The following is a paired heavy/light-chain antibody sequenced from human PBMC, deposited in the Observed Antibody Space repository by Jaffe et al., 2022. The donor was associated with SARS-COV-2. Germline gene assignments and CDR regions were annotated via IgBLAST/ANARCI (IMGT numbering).Light chain of an antibody. CDR3: CSFTDSNTFV. Sequence: QSALTQPRSVSGSPGQSVTISCTGTSSDVGGFDYVSWYQQHPGKAPKHLIYDVSKRPSGVPDRFSGSKSGNTASLTISGLQAEDEADYYCCSFTDSNTFVFGTGTKVTVL. J-gene: IGLJ1*01. CDR1: SSDVGGFDY. V-gene: IGLV2-11*01. CDR2: DVS.
Heavy chain of an antibody. Sequence: EVQLVESGGGWVKPGGSLRLSCAASGFTFSNVWMNWVRQAPGKGLEWLGRIKRKSDGETTEYAAPVKGRFSISRDDSKNTLFLQMNSLQTEDTAVYYCTSRVVTTNDYWGQGTLVTVSS. CDR3: TSRVVTTNDY. V-gene: IGHV3-15*01. D-gene: IGHD2-21*02. CDR2: IKRKSDGETT. CDR1: GFTFSNVW. J-gene: IGHJ4*02.